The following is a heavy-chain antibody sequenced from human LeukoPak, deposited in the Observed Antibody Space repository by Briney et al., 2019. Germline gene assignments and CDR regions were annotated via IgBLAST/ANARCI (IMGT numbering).Heavy chain of an antibody. D-gene: IGHD3-22*01. V-gene: IGHV3-23*01. J-gene: IGHJ4*02. Sequence: GGSLRLSCAASGFTFSTYAMSWVRQAPGKGLEWVSGISDSGDSTYNADSVKGRFTISRDNLKNTLYLQMNRLRAEDTARYYCAKASRITFIVVVITGFDSWGQGTLVTVSS. CDR1: GFTFSTYA. CDR3: AKASRITFIVVVITGFDS. CDR2: ISDSGDST.